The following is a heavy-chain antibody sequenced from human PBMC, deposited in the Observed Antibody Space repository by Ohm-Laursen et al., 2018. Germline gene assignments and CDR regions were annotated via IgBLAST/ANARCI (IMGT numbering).Heavy chain of an antibody. CDR2: ITSKANSHAT. D-gene: IGHD6-13*01. V-gene: IGHV3-73*01. CDR1: GFTFSDSA. CDR3: TSISVGGIFDY. J-gene: IGHJ4*02. Sequence: GSLRLSCSASGFTFSDSAVHWVRQASGKGLEWVGRITSKANSHATAYAASVKGRFTISRDDSQNTAYLQMNSLKTEDTAVYYCTSISVGGIFDYWGQGTLVTVSS.